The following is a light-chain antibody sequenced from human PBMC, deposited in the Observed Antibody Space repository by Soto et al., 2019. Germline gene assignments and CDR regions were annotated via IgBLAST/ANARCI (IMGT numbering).Light chain of an antibody. J-gene: IGLJ1*01. CDR3: SSYTSSSTIV. CDR1: SSDVGGYNY. V-gene: IGLV2-14*01. Sequence: LTQPASVSGSPGQSITISCTGTSSDVGGYNYVSWYQQHPGKAPKLMIYEVSNRPSGVSNRFSGSKSGNTASLTISGLQAEDEADYYCSSYTSSSTIVFGTRTKVTVL. CDR2: EVS.